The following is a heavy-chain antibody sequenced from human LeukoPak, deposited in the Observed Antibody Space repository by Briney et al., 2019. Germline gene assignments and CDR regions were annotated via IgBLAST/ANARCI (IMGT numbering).Heavy chain of an antibody. Sequence: SETLSLTCTVSGGSISSSSYYWGWLRQPPGKGLEWIGSIYYSGSTYYNPSLKSRVTISVDTSKNQFSLKLSSVTAADTAVYYCASLNDYGDYGWGQGTLVTVSS. J-gene: IGHJ4*02. CDR3: ASLNDYGDYG. V-gene: IGHV4-39*01. CDR1: GGSISSSSYY. CDR2: IYYSGST. D-gene: IGHD4-17*01.